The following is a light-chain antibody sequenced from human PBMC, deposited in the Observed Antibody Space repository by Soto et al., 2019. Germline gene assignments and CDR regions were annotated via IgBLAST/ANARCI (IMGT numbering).Light chain of an antibody. CDR3: CSYVGATTYV. J-gene: IGLJ1*01. CDR1: SSNIGGYNV. CDR2: EGI. Sequence: QSVLTQPASVSGSPGQSITISCSGTSSNIGGYNVVSWYQQHPGKDPKVIVYEGIKRPSGVSDRFSGSTSGSTASLTISGLQAEDEAEYYCCSYVGATTYVFGSGTKVTVL. V-gene: IGLV2-23*01.